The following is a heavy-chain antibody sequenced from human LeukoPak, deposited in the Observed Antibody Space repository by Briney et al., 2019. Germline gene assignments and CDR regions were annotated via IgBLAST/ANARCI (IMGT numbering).Heavy chain of an antibody. J-gene: IGHJ4*02. CDR2: ISSSSSTM. CDR1: GFTFSDNS. CDR3: AGRVGATWVDY. Sequence: GGSLRLSCAASGFTFSDNSMNWVRQAPGKGLEWLSYISSSSSTMYYADSVKGRFTISRDNAKNSLYLQMNSLRTEDTAVYYCAGRVGATWVDYWGQGTLVTVSS. D-gene: IGHD1-26*01. V-gene: IGHV3-48*04.